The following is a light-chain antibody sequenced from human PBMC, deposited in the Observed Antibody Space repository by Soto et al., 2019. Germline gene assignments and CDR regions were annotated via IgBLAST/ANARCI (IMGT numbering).Light chain of an antibody. CDR3: SSYTSSSTLWL. V-gene: IGLV2-14*01. J-gene: IGLJ3*02. Sequence: QSALTQPASVSGSPGQSITISCTGTSSDVGGYNYVSWYQQHPGKAPKLMIYEVSNRPSGVSNRFSGSKSGNTASLTISGPQAEDEADYYCSSYTSSSTLWLFGGGTKLTVL. CDR2: EVS. CDR1: SSDVGGYNY.